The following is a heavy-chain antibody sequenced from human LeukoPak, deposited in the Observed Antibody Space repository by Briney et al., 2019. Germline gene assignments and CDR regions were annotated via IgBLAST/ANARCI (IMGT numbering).Heavy chain of an antibody. Sequence: ASVKVSCKASGYTFTSYYMHWVRQAPGQGLEWMGIINPSGGSTSYAQKFQGRVTMTRDMSTSTVYMELSSLRSEDTAVYYCARGAYSGSYSVAFDIWGQGTMVTVSS. CDR2: INPSGGST. J-gene: IGHJ3*02. V-gene: IGHV1-46*01. CDR3: ARGAYSGSYSVAFDI. D-gene: IGHD1-26*01. CDR1: GYTFTSYY.